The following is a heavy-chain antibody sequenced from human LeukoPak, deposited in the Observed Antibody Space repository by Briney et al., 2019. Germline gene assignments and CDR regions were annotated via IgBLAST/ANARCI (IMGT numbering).Heavy chain of an antibody. Sequence: SETLSLTCTVSGGSISSYYWSWIRQPAGKGLEWIGRIYTSGSTNYNPSLKSRVTMSVDTSKNQFSLKLSSVTAADTAVYYCARAWSVVVPAAKLFDPWGQGTLVTVSS. V-gene: IGHV4-4*07. J-gene: IGHJ5*02. CDR3: ARAWSVVVPAAKLFDP. CDR2: IYTSGST. CDR1: GGSISSYY. D-gene: IGHD2-2*01.